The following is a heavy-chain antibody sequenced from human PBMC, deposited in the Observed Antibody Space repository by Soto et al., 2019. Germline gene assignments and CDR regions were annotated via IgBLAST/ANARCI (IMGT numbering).Heavy chain of an antibody. J-gene: IGHJ5*02. Sequence: PSETLSLTCAVYGGSFSGYYWTWIRQPPGTGLEWIGEINHSGSTNYNPSLKSRVTISVDTSKNQFSLKLSSVTAADTAVYYCAGLQSMRLSGLDPWGQGTLVTVSS. D-gene: IGHD6-25*01. CDR1: GGSFSGYY. CDR2: INHSGST. V-gene: IGHV4-34*01. CDR3: AGLQSMRLSGLDP.